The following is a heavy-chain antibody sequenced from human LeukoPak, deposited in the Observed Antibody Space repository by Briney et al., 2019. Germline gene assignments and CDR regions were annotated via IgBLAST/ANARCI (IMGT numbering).Heavy chain of an antibody. D-gene: IGHD5-12*01. V-gene: IGHV3-30*01. J-gene: IGHJ4*02. CDR1: GFTFSSYA. Sequence: PGGSLRLSCAASGFTFSSYAMHWVRQAPGKGLEWVAVISYDGSNKYYAVSVKGRFTISRDNSKNTLYLQMNSLRAEDTAVYYCARDKGRWLRYFDYWGQGTLVTVSS. CDR2: ISYDGSNK. CDR3: ARDKGRWLRYFDY.